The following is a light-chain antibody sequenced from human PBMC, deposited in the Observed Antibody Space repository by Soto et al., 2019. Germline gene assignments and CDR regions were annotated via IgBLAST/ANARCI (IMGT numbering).Light chain of an antibody. J-gene: IGLJ1*01. CDR2: EVS. CDR3: SSYTSSSTYV. Sequence: QSVLTQPASVSGSPGQSITISCTGTSSDVGGYNYVSWYQQHPGKAPKLMISEVSNRPPGVSNRFSGSKSGNTASLTISGLQAEDEADYYCSSYTSSSTYVFGTGTKLTVL. V-gene: IGLV2-14*01. CDR1: SSDVGGYNY.